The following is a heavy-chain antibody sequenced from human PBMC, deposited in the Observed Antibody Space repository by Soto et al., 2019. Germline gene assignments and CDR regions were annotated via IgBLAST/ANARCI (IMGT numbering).Heavy chain of an antibody. V-gene: IGHV1-18*04. D-gene: IGHD2-15*01. CDR2: ISAYNGNT. Sequence: QVQLVQSGAEVKKPGASVKVYCKASGYTFTSYGISWVRQAPGQGLEWMGWISAYNGNTNYAQKLQGRVTMTTDTSTSTAYMELRSLRSDDTAVYYCARDLSRYCSGGSCYQSDWFDPWGQGPLVTVSS. J-gene: IGHJ5*02. CDR3: ARDLSRYCSGGSCYQSDWFDP. CDR1: GYTFTSYG.